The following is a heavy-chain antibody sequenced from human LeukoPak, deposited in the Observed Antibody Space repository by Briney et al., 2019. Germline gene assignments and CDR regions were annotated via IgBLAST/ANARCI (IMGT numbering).Heavy chain of an antibody. D-gene: IGHD2-8*01. CDR1: GFTLGSYA. Sequence: GRSLRPSCPAAGFTLGSYAMHWARQAPGKGLEWEAVIIYDVSNKSYTDPVKGRFIISRDHSKNILYLQMNSMRAEDTAVYYCAKDRCSNGVGCLYYYMDVWGKGTTVTISS. J-gene: IGHJ6*03. V-gene: IGHV3-30*04. CDR3: AKDRCSNGVGCLYYYMDV. CDR2: IIYDVSNK.